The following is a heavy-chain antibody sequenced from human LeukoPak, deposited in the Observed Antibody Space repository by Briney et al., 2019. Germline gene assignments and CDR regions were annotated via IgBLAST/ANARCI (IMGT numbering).Heavy chain of an antibody. Sequence: SETLSLTCGVSGGSFSGYFWSWIRQPPGKGLEWIGEINHSERTNYNPSLKSRVTMSVDTSKKQFSLKLSAVTAADTAVYYCARGRRYCAGVCYSGGLDSWGQGTLVTVSS. CDR3: ARGRRYCAGVCYSGGLDS. D-gene: IGHD2-21*01. CDR1: GGSFSGYF. J-gene: IGHJ5*01. V-gene: IGHV4-34*01. CDR2: INHSERT.